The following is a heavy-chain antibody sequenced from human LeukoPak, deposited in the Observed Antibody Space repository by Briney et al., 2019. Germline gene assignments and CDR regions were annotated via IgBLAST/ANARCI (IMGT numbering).Heavy chain of an antibody. J-gene: IGHJ5*02. V-gene: IGHV1-46*01. Sequence: GASVKVSCKASGYTFTSYYIHWVRQAPGQGLEWMGMINRSGGSTSYAQKFQGRVTMTRDMSTSTVYMELNSLRSEDTAIYYCASEAIMITFGGVSWGQGTLVTVSS. CDR3: ASEAIMITFGGVS. CDR2: INRSGGST. CDR1: GYTFTSYY. D-gene: IGHD3-16*01.